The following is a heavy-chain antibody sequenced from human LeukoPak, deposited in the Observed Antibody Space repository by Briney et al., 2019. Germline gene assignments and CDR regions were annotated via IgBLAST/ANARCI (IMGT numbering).Heavy chain of an antibody. V-gene: IGHV1-46*01. CDR1: GYTFTSYY. CDR2: INPSGGST. CDR3: ARAEPYPYYYGSGSYNWFDP. D-gene: IGHD3-10*01. Sequence: ASVKVSCKASGYTFTSYYMHWVRQAPGQGLEWMGIINPSGGSTSYAQKFQGRVTMTRDMSTSTVYMELSSLRSEDTAVYYCARAEPYPYYYGSGSYNWFDPWGQGTLVTVSS. J-gene: IGHJ5*02.